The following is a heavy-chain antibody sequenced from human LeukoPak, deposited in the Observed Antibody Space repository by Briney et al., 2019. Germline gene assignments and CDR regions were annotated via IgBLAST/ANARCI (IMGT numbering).Heavy chain of an antibody. J-gene: IGHJ4*02. V-gene: IGHV3-30*18. D-gene: IGHD6-19*01. CDR1: GFTFSSYG. CDR2: ISYDGSNK. Sequence: GGSLRLSCAASGFTFSSYGMHWVRQATGKGLEWVAVISYDGSNKYYADSVKGRFTISRDNSKNTLYLQMNSLRAEDTAVYYCAKDGGWLVTYIDYWGQGTLVTVSS. CDR3: AKDGGWLVTYIDY.